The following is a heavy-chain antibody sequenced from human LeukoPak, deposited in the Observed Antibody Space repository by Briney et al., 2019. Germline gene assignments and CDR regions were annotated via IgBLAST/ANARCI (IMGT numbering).Heavy chain of an antibody. CDR3: AKVLSDFWSGYSLFNYYYYGMDV. CDR2: ISGSGGST. J-gene: IGHJ6*02. D-gene: IGHD3-3*01. Sequence: PGRSLRLSCAASGFTFSSYSMNWVRQAPGKGLEWVSAISGSGGSTYYADSVKGRFTISRDNSKNTLYLQMNSLRAEDTAVYYCAKVLSDFWSGYSLFNYYYYGMDVWGQGTTVTVSS. CDR1: GFTFSSYS. V-gene: IGHV3-23*01.